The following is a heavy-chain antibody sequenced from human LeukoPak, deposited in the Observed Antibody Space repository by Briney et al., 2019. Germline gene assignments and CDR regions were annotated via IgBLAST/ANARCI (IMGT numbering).Heavy chain of an antibody. CDR2: IYHSGCT. V-gene: IGHV4-59*01. Sequence: SETLSLTCTLSGGSISTYYWSWIRQPPGKGLEWIGYIYHSGCTNYNPSLKSRVTISVDTSKNQFSLKLSSVTAADTAVYYCARGGGYASPIGYWGQGALVTVSS. J-gene: IGHJ4*02. CDR1: GGSISTYY. CDR3: ARGGGYASPIGY. D-gene: IGHD5-12*01.